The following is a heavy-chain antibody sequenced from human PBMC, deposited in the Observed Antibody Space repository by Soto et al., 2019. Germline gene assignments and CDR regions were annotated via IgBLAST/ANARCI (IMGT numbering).Heavy chain of an antibody. V-gene: IGHV6-1*01. CDR2: TYYRSKWYY. CDR1: GDSVSSNSAT. CDR3: ARGPVVRGSSTTYYYSYYMDV. Sequence: SQTLSLTCGISGDSVSSNSATWNWIRQSPSRGLEWLGRTYYRSKWYYDYAISVQSRITINPDTSKNQFSLQMNSVTPEDTAVYYCARGPVVRGSSTTYYYSYYMDVWGKGTTVTVSS. J-gene: IGHJ6*03. D-gene: IGHD6-6*01.